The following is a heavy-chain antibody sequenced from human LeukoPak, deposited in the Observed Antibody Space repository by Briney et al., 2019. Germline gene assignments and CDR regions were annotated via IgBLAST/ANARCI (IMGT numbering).Heavy chain of an antibody. CDR3: AKDVSAFDY. D-gene: IGHD5/OR15-5a*01. CDR1: AFTSSSYA. Sequence: GGALRLSCAASAFTSSSYAMSWVRQPPAKELEGVSAISGSGGSTYYADPVKGRYTLSRDNTKHTLYLQMNSLRAEDTAVYYCAKDVSAFDYWGQGTLVTVSS. CDR2: ISGSGGST. J-gene: IGHJ4*02. V-gene: IGHV3-23*01.